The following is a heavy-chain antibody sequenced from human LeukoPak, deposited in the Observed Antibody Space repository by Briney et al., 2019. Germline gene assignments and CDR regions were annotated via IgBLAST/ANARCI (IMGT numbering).Heavy chain of an antibody. J-gene: IGHJ4*02. Sequence: PSETLSLTCTVSGVSISTSRYYWGWIRQPPGKGLEWIGSIYYSGSTYYNPSLKSRVTISVDTSKNQFSLKPSSVAAADTAVYYCARDFWGGFGELSTPIRYWGQGTLVTVSS. V-gene: IGHV4-39*02. CDR2: IYYSGST. CDR1: GVSISTSRYY. CDR3: ARDFWGGFGELSTPIRY. D-gene: IGHD3-10*01.